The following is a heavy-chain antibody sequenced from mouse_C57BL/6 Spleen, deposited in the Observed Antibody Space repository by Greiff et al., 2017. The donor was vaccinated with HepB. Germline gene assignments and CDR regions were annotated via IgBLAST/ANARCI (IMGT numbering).Heavy chain of an antibody. V-gene: IGHV5-4*01. Sequence: EVQLVESGGGLVKPGGSLKLSCAASGFTFSSYAMSWVRQTPEKRLEWVATISDGGSYTYYPDNVKGRFTISRDNAKNNLYLQMSHLKSEDTAMYYCARDQGYGNYPFAYWGQGTLVTVSA. CDR3: ARDQGYGNYPFAY. D-gene: IGHD2-10*02. J-gene: IGHJ3*01. CDR2: ISDGGSYT. CDR1: GFTFSSYA.